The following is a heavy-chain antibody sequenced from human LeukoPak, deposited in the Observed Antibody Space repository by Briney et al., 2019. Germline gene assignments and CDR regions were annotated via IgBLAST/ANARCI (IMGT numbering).Heavy chain of an antibody. Sequence: SETLSLTCTVSGGSISSYYWSWIRQPPGKGLEWIGYIYYSGSTNYNPSLKSRVTISVDTSKNQFSLKLSSVTAADTAVYYCASETISSALYDYWGQGTLVTVSS. D-gene: IGHD3-22*01. CDR2: IYYSGST. CDR1: GGSISSYY. CDR3: ASETISSALYDY. V-gene: IGHV4-59*01. J-gene: IGHJ4*02.